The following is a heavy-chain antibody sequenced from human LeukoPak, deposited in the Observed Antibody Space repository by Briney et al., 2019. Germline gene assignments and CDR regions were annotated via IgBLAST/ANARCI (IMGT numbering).Heavy chain of an antibody. CDR3: ARDIPTYYYGSGSYNWFDP. V-gene: IGHV4-34*01. Sequence: SETLSLTCAVYGGSFSGYYWSWIRQPPGKGLEWIGEINHSGSTNYNPSLKSRVTISVDTSKNQFSLKLSSVTAADTAVYYCARDIPTYYYGSGSYNWFDPWGQGTLVTVSS. CDR2: INHSGST. J-gene: IGHJ5*02. D-gene: IGHD3-10*01. CDR1: GGSFSGYY.